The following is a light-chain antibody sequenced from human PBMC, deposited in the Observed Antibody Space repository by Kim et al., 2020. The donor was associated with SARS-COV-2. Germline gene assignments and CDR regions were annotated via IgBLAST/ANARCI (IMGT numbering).Light chain of an antibody. CDR2: DAS. J-gene: IGKJ1*01. CDR3: QQSST. CDR1: QSGTSNY. Sequence: NLALSPGERATLSCRASQSGTSNYLAWYQQKPGQAPRLLIYDASTRATGIPDRFSGSRSGTDFTLTISRLDPEDFAVYYCQQSSTFGQGTKVDIK. V-gene: IGKV3D-20*02.